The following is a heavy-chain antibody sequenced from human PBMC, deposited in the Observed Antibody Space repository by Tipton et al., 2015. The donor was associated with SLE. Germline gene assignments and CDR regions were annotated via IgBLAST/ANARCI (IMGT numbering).Heavy chain of an antibody. CDR2: ISSSGSTV. CDR3: AREDFGEAFDI. D-gene: IGHD2/OR15-2a*01. CDR1: GFTFSAYE. V-gene: IGHV3-48*03. Sequence: SLRLSCAASGFTFSAYEMNWVRQAPGKGLEWVSYISSSGSTVYYADSVKGRFTISRDNAKNSLYLQMSSLRAEDTAVYYCAREDFGEAFDIWGQGTMVTASS. J-gene: IGHJ3*02.